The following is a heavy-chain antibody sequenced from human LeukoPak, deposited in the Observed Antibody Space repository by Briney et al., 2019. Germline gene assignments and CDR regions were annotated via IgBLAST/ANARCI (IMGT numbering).Heavy chain of an antibody. Sequence: GGSLRLSCAGSGFTFNTYNMNWVRQAPGKGLEWVSSISSSSSYIYYADSVKGRFTISRDNAKNSLYLQMNSLRAEDTAVYYCARGSSNSGSYYNWFDPWGQGTLVTVSS. CDR2: ISSSSSYI. V-gene: IGHV3-21*01. CDR3: ARGSSNSGSYYNWFDP. CDR1: GFTFNTYN. J-gene: IGHJ5*02. D-gene: IGHD1-26*01.